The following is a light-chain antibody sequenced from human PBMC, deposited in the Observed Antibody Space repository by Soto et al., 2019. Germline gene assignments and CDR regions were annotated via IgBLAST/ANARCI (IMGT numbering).Light chain of an antibody. CDR3: QQYDSWLTWT. Sequence: ERLITQSPATLSVSPGERATLSCRASQSLRSNLAWYQQKPGQAPRLLIYGASTRATGIPARFSGSGSGTDFTLTISSLQSEDFAVYYCQQYDSWLTWTFGQGTKVDIK. J-gene: IGKJ1*01. V-gene: IGKV3-15*01. CDR2: GAS. CDR1: QSLRSN.